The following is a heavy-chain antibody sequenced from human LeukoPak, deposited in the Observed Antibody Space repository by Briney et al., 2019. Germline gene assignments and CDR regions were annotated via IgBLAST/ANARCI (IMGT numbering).Heavy chain of an antibody. CDR1: GGSISSYY. J-gene: IGHJ4*02. CDR3: ARMEAVVTPIDY. V-gene: IGHV4-59*01. D-gene: IGHD4-23*01. Sequence: SETLSLTCTVSGGSISSYYWSWIRQPPGKGLEWIGYIYYSGSTNYNPSLKSRVTISVDTSKNQFSLTLSSVTAADTAVYYCARMEAVVTPIDYWGQGTLVTVSS. CDR2: IYYSGST.